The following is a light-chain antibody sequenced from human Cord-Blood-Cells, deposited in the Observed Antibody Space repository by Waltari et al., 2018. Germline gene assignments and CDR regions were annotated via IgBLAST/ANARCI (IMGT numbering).Light chain of an antibody. CDR2: WAS. CDR3: QQYYSTLT. CDR1: QSVLYSSNNKNY. Sequence: DIVMTQSPDSLAVSLGERATIHFNSSQSVLYSSNNKNYLAWYQQKPGQPPKLLIYWASTRESGVPDRFSGSGSGTDFTLTISSLQAEDVAVYYCQQYYSTLTFGGGTKVEIK. J-gene: IGKJ4*01. V-gene: IGKV4-1*01.